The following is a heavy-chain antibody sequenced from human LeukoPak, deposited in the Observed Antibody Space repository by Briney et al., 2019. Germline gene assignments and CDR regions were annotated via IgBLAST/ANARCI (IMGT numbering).Heavy chain of an antibody. CDR2: IFHSGST. V-gene: IGHV4-38-2*02. D-gene: IGHD3-9*01. CDR1: GYSISSGYY. J-gene: IGHJ4*02. Sequence: PSETLSLTCTASGYSISSGYYWGWIRQPPGKGLEWIGSIFHSGSTYYNPSLKSRVTISVDTSKNQFSLKLSSVTAADTAVYYCARERGYFDTRDYWGQGTLVTVSS. CDR3: ARERGYFDTRDY.